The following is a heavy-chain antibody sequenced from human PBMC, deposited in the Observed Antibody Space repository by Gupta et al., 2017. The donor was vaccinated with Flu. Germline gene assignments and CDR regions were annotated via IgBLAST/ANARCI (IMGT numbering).Heavy chain of an antibody. CDR1: SSFE. D-gene: IGHD2-2*01. Sequence: SSFEMNWVRQAPGKGLEWVSYVSSVGDITYYADSVKGRFTISRDNAKNSLYLQMNSLRAEETAIYYCASGLVVISMDWFDPWGQGTLVTVSS. J-gene: IGHJ5*02. CDR3: ASGLVVISMDWFDP. V-gene: IGHV3-48*03. CDR2: VSSVGDIT.